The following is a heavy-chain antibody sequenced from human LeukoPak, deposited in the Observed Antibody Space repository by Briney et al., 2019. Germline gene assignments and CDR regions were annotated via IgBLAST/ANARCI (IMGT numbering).Heavy chain of an antibody. J-gene: IGHJ4*02. V-gene: IGHV3-23*01. CDR3: ATNGGGDYGDYHGVYYFDY. Sequence: GGSLRLSCAASGFTFSSYAMSWVRQAPGKGLEWVSAISGSGGSTYYADSVKGRFTISRDNSKNTLYLQMNSLRAEDTAVYYCATNGGGDYGDYHGVYYFDYWGQGTLVTVSS. CDR1: GFTFSSYA. D-gene: IGHD4-17*01. CDR2: ISGSGGST.